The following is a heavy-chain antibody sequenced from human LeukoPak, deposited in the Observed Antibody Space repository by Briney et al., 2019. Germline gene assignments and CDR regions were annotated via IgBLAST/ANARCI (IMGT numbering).Heavy chain of an antibody. Sequence: PGGSLRLSCAASGFTFSSYAMSWVRQAPGKGLEWVSAINGSGGSTCYADSVKGRFTISRDNSKNTLYLQMNSLRAEDTAVYYCATSSRASSGYSSLWGQGTLVTVSS. CDR1: GFTFSSYA. CDR3: ATSSRASSGYSSL. V-gene: IGHV3-23*01. J-gene: IGHJ4*02. CDR2: INGSGGST. D-gene: IGHD3-22*01.